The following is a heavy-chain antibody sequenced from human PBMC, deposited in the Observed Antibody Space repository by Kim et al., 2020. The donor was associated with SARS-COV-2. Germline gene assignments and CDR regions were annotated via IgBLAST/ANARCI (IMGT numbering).Heavy chain of an antibody. CDR2: IFHTGRT. V-gene: IGHV4-59*08. Sequence: SETLSLTCSVSGVSITNYYWSWIRQPPGKGLEWIGHIFHTGRTTYNPSLKSRVTISVDVSKNHFSLKLSSVTAADTATYYCARQYYDSSCPYFDYWGQGTLAPVSS. J-gene: IGHJ4*02. CDR3: ARQYYDSSCPYFDY. CDR1: GVSITNYY. D-gene: IGHD3-22*01.